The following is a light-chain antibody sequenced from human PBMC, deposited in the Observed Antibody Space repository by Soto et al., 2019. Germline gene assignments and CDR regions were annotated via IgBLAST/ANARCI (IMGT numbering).Light chain of an antibody. Sequence: EIVMTQSPATLSVSPGERATLSCRASQSVADNLAWYQQKPGQAPRLLMYGASTRATGIPARFSGSGSGTEFTLTISSLQSEDFALYYCHESNNWPYTFGQGTKLEIK. J-gene: IGKJ2*01. CDR1: QSVADN. CDR2: GAS. CDR3: HESNNWPYT. V-gene: IGKV3-15*01.